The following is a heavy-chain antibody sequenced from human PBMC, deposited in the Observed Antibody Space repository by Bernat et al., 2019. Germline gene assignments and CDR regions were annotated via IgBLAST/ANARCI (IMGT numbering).Heavy chain of an antibody. J-gene: IGHJ4*02. Sequence: QLQLQESGPGLVKPSETLSLTCTVSGGSISSRSYYWGWIRQPPGKGLEWIGSFSYGGSTYYNPSLTSRVTISVDTSKNQFSLKLTSVTAADTAVYFCAVITWQVGYWGQGTLVTVSS. CDR2: FSYGGST. D-gene: IGHD3-16*01. V-gene: IGHV4-39*01. CDR3: AVITWQVGY. CDR1: GGSISSRSYY.